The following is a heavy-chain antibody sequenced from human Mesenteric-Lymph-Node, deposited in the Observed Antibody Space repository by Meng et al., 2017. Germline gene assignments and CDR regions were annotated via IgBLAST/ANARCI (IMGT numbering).Heavy chain of an antibody. Sequence: QGQLQQWGAGLLKPSETLSLTCAVYGGSFSDYYWSWIRQPPGKGLEWIGEIKHSGKTNYNPSFRSRSAISVDTSKNQFSLKLSSVTAADTAVYYCARGQKGYFDLWGRGTLVTVSS. V-gene: IGHV4-34*01. J-gene: IGHJ2*01. CDR1: GGSFSDYY. CDR3: ARGQKGYFDL. CDR2: IKHSGKT.